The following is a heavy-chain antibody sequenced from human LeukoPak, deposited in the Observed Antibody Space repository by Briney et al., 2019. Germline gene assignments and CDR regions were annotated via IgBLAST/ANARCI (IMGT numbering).Heavy chain of an antibody. CDR3: ARVRYRAAAGNYFDY. Sequence: GSLRLSCAASGFTFSSYWMTWVRQAPGKGLEWVANIKQDGSEKYYVDSVKGRFTISRDNAKNSLYLQMNSLRAEDTAVYYCARVRYRAAAGNYFDYWGQGTLVTVSS. CDR2: IKQDGSEK. J-gene: IGHJ4*02. V-gene: IGHV3-7*01. D-gene: IGHD6-13*01. CDR1: GFTFSSYW.